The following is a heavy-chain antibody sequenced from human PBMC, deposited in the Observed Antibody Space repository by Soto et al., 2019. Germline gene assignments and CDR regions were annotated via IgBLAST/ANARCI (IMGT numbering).Heavy chain of an antibody. CDR2: ISYDGSNK. D-gene: IGHD2-15*01. Sequence: QVQVVESGGGVVQPGRSLRLSCAASGFTFSSYGMHWVRQAPGKGLEWVAVISYDGSNKYYADSVKGRFTISRDNSKNTLYLQMNSLRAEDTAVYYYAKDLGYCSGGNCYSSPLDYWGQGTLVTVSS. V-gene: IGHV3-30*18. CDR3: AKDLGYCSGGNCYSSPLDY. J-gene: IGHJ4*02. CDR1: GFTFSSYG.